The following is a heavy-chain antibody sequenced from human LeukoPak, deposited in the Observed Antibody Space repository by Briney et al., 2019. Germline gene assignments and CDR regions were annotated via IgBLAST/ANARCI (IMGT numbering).Heavy chain of an antibody. CDR1: GGSISSYY. D-gene: IGHD3-16*01. J-gene: IGHJ4*02. V-gene: IGHV4-4*07. Sequence: KPSETLSLTCTVSGGSISSYYWSWIRQPAGKGLEWIGRIYTSGSTNHNPSPKSRVTMSVDTSKNQFSLKLSSVTAADTAVYYCARDGQRGGDFDYWGQGTLVTVSS. CDR2: IYTSGST. CDR3: ARDGQRGGDFDY.